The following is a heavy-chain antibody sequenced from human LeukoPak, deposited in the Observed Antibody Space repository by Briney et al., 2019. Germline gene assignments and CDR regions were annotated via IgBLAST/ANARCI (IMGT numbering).Heavy chain of an antibody. Sequence: GGSLRLSCAASGFGFSRYAMTWVRQAPGKGLEWVSLITESGHSTYYTKSVKGRFTISRDNSKNTLFLQMNSLGGEDTALYFCARGFACAEDRCYGLDSWGQGILVIVSS. J-gene: IGHJ4*02. CDR3: ARGFACAEDRCYGLDS. D-gene: IGHD4/OR15-4a*01. CDR2: ITESGHST. CDR1: GFGFSRYA. V-gene: IGHV3-23*01.